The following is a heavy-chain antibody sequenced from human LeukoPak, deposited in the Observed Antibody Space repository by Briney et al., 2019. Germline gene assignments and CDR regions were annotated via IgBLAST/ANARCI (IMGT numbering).Heavy chain of an antibody. CDR1: SESFSDYF. D-gene: IGHD3-3*01. Sequence: SETLSLTCGVYSESFSDYFWTWIRQVPGKGMEWIGEINHSGSTNYNPSLKSRVTISVDTSKNQFSLKLSSVTAADTAVYYCARGRYDFWSGYSHNWFDPWGQGTLVTVSS. CDR3: ARGRYDFWSGYSHNWFDP. CDR2: INHSGST. V-gene: IGHV4-34*01. J-gene: IGHJ5*02.